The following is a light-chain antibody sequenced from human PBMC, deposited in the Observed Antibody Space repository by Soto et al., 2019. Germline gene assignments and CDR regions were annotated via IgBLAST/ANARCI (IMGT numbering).Light chain of an antibody. J-gene: IGKJ3*01. CDR2: AAS. CDR1: QSGSSY. V-gene: IGKV3D-15*01. Sequence: ILLTQSPATXXLXPXXXXTLSCRASQSGSSYLAWYQQKPGQAPRLLIYAASARAIGIPDRFSGSGSGTEFTLTISSLQSEDFAVYYCQQYNKWPPFTFGPGTKVDIK. CDR3: QQYNKWPPFT.